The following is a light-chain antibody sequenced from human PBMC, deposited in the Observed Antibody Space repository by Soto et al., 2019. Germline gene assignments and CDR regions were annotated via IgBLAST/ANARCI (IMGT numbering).Light chain of an antibody. Sequence: EIVMTQSPATLAVSPGERATLSCRASQSVSSNLAWYQQKPGQAPRLLIYGASSRATGIQDRFSGSGSGTDFTLTIRRLEPEDFAVYYCKQYGSSPGTFGQGTKVDIK. CDR3: KQYGSSPGT. J-gene: IGKJ1*01. CDR1: QSVSSN. V-gene: IGKV3-20*01. CDR2: GAS.